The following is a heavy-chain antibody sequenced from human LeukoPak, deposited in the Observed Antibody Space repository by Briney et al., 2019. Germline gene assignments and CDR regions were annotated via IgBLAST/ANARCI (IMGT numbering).Heavy chain of an antibody. CDR1: GYTFTSYY. CDR3: ATDSYGLSCFDY. V-gene: IGHV1-46*01. Sequence: ASVKVSCKASGYTFTSYYMHWVRQAPGQGLEWMGIINPSGGSTSYAQKFQGRVTMTRDTSTSTVYMELSSLRSEDTAVDCCATDSYGLSCFDYWGQGTLVTVSS. D-gene: IGHD5-18*01. CDR2: INPSGGST. J-gene: IGHJ4*02.